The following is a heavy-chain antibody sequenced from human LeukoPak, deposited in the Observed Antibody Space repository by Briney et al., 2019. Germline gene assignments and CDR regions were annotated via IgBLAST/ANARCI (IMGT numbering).Heavy chain of an antibody. CDR2: INSDGINT. Sequence: GGSLRLSCAASGFTFSNYWMHWVRQAPGKGLVWVSRINSDGINTSYADSVKGRFTISRDNAKNTLSLQMNSLRAEDTAVYYCARVPITLAGTKDAKYFQHWGQGTLVTVSS. D-gene: IGHD6-19*01. J-gene: IGHJ1*01. V-gene: IGHV3-74*01. CDR3: ARVPITLAGTKDAKYFQH. CDR1: GFTFSNYW.